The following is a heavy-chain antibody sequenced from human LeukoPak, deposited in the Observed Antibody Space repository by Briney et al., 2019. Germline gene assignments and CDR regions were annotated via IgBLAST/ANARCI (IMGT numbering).Heavy chain of an antibody. CDR3: ARVGRPIYYYYMDV. CDR2: INTNTGNP. D-gene: IGHD1-26*01. CDR1: GYTFTSYA. Sequence: GASVKVSCKASGYTFTSYAMNWVRQAPGQGLEWMGWINTNTGNPTYAQGFTGRFVFSLDTSVSTAYLRISSLKAEDTAVYYCARVGRPIYYYYMDVWGKGTTVTVSS. J-gene: IGHJ6*03. V-gene: IGHV7-4-1*02.